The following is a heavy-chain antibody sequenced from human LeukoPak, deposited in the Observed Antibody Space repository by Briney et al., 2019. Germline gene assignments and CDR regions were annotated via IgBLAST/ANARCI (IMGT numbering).Heavy chain of an antibody. CDR1: GYTFTSYD. Sequence: GASVKVSCKASGYTFTSYDINWVRQATGQGLEWMGWMNPNSGNTGYAQKFQGRVTMTRNTSISTAYMELSSLRSEDTAAYYCAANAPDSSGYKLDYWGQGTLVTVSS. CDR2: MNPNSGNT. J-gene: IGHJ4*02. CDR3: AANAPDSSGYKLDY. D-gene: IGHD3-22*01. V-gene: IGHV1-8*01.